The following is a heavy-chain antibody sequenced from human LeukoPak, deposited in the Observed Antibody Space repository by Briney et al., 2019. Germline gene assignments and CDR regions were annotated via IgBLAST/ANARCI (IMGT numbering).Heavy chain of an antibody. CDR1: GFMFSSNW. CDR2: IKEDGTET. D-gene: IGHD5-24*01. CDR3: AKEGRSLQTY. J-gene: IGHJ4*02. V-gene: IGHV3-7*03. Sequence: QPGGPLRLSCAASGFMFSSNWMSWVRLAPGKGLEWVANIKEDGTETYYVDSVKGRFTISRDNAKSSLYLQMNSLRVEDTAVYYCAKEGRSLQTYWGQGTLVTVSS.